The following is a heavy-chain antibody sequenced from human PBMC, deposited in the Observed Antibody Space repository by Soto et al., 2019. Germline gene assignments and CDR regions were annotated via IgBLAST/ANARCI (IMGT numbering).Heavy chain of an antibody. CDR3: TREYPPSSSYGYSRNYYYAMDV. V-gene: IGHV3-30*04. D-gene: IGHD5-18*01. CDR1: AFTFSSYA. Sequence: PGGSLRLSCAASAFTFSSYAMHWVRQAPGKGLEWVAVISFDGSNKYYADSVKGRFTLSRDNSKNTLFLEMNSLRAEDTAVYYCTREYPPSSSYGYSRNYYYAMDVWGQGTTVTVSS. J-gene: IGHJ6*02. CDR2: ISFDGSNK.